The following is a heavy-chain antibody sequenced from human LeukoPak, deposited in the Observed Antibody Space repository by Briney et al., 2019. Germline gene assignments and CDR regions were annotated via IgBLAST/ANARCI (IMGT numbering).Heavy chain of an antibody. J-gene: IGHJ6*02. CDR3: AKDHTSYYYYYYGMDV. V-gene: IGHV3-23*01. Sequence: GGSLRVSCAASGFTFSSYAMSWVRQAPGKGLEWVSAISGSGGSTYYADSVQGRFTVSRDNSKNTLYLQMRSLRVEDTAVYYCAKDHTSYYYYYYGMDVWGQGTTVTVSS. CDR2: ISGSGGST. CDR1: GFTFSSYA.